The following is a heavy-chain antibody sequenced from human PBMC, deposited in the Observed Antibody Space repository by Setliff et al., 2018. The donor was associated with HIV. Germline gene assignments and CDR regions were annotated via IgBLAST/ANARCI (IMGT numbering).Heavy chain of an antibody. J-gene: IGHJ4*02. CDR2: VYNSGIT. D-gene: IGHD2-15*01. CDR1: GGSVSSPSYY. CDR3: AREADGIDF. V-gene: IGHV4-39*07. Sequence: SETLSLTCAVSGGSVSSPSYYWGWIRQPPGKGLEWIGSVYNSGITFKNPSLKSRVSISVDRSGNQFSLRLTSVTAADTAVYYCAREADGIDFWGQGTLVTVSS.